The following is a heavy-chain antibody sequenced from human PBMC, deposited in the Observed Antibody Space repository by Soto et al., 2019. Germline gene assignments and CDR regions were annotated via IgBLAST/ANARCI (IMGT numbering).Heavy chain of an antibody. CDR3: ARSLGTTVPYYFDY. CDR1: GGSVSSGGYY. Sequence: QVQLQESSPELVKPSQTLSLTCTVSGGSVSSGGYYWTWVRQHPGKGLEWIGYIYYSGSPYYHPSPKSRVNKSPDTSGDPFPLRLSSWTGADTGVDYCARSLGTTVPYYFDYWGQGTLVTVSS. CDR2: IYYSGSP. D-gene: IGHD1-7*01. V-gene: IGHV4-31*02. J-gene: IGHJ4*02.